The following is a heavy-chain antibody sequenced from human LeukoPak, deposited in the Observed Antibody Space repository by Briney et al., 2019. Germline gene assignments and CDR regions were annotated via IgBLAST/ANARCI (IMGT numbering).Heavy chain of an antibody. CDR2: IYTSGST. CDR1: GGSISSASYF. CDR3: ARSVEGYCSGGSCYSYYYYMDV. D-gene: IGHD2-15*01. V-gene: IGHV4-61*02. Sequence: PSETLSLTCTVSGGSISSASYFWSWIRQPAGKGLGWIGRIYTSGSTNYNPSLKSRVTISADTSKNQFSLKLSSVTAADTAVYYCARSVEGYCSGGSCYSYYYYMDVWGKGTTVTISS. J-gene: IGHJ6*03.